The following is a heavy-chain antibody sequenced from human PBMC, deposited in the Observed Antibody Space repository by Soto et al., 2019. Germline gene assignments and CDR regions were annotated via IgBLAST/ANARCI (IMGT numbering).Heavy chain of an antibody. CDR1: GFTFSSYW. CDR2: IKQDGTEK. D-gene: IGHD6-19*01. V-gene: IGHV3-7*02. CDR3: AGGTGWFIVD. Sequence: EVQLVESGGGLVQPGGSLRFSCAASGFTFSSYWMNWVRQAPGKGLEWVANIKQDGTEKHYVDSVKDRFTISRDNAKSSLHLQLNSLRADDTAVYYCAGGTGWFIVDWGQGTLVTVSS. J-gene: IGHJ4*02.